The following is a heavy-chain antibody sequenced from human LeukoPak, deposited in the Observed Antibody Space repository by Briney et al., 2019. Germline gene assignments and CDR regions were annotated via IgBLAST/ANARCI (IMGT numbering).Heavy chain of an antibody. CDR3: ARDWAGTTRRYYYYGMDV. J-gene: IGHJ6*02. D-gene: IGHD1-1*01. V-gene: IGHV1-18*01. CDR1: GYTFTSYG. CDR2: ISAYNGNT. Sequence: ASVKVSCKASGYTFTSYGISWVRQAPGQGLEWMGWISAYNGNTNYAQKLQGRVTMTTDTSTSTAYMELRSLRSDDTAVYYCARDWAGTTRRYYYYGMDVWGQGTTDTVSS.